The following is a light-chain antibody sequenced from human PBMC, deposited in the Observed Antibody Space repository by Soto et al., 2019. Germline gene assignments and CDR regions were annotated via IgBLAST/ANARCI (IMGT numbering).Light chain of an antibody. CDR1: SSDVGGYNF. J-gene: IGLJ3*02. V-gene: IGLV2-14*01. CDR3: SSYTSSNTLV. Sequence: QSALTQPASVSGSPGQSITISCTGTSSDVGGYNFVSWYQQHPGKAPKLMIYEVNKRPSGVSNRFSGSKSANTASLTISGLQAEDDADYYCSSYTSSNTLVFGGGTKLTVL. CDR2: EVN.